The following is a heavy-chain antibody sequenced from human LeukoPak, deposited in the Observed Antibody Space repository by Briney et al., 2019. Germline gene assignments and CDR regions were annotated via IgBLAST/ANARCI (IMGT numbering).Heavy chain of an antibody. D-gene: IGHD3-22*01. J-gene: IGHJ4*02. CDR1: GGSISSYY. CDR2: MYYSGST. CDR3: ARGPITSTGYYNALDY. Sequence: SETLSLTCTVSGGSISSYYWSWIRQPPGKGLEWIGYMYYSGSTNFNPSLKSRVTISLDTSKNQFSLKLSSVTAADTAVYYCARGPITSTGYYNALDYWGQGTLSPSPQ. V-gene: IGHV4-59*01.